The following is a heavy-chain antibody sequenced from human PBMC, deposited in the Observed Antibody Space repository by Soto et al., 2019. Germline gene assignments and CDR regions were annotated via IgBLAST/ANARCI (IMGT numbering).Heavy chain of an antibody. CDR2: MNPNSGNT. CDR3: ASSTNDYGDRH. Sequence: QVQLVQSGAEVKKPGASVQVSCKASGYTFTSYDINWVRQATGQGLVWMGWMNPNSGNTGYAQKFQGIVTMTSNTSICTADMVLSSLRSEDPAVYYCASSTNDYGDRHWGQGPRVTFSS. J-gene: IGHJ4*02. CDR1: GYTFTSYD. D-gene: IGHD4-17*01. V-gene: IGHV1-8*01.